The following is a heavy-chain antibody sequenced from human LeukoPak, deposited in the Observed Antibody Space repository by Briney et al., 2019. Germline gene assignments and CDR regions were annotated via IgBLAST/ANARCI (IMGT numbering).Heavy chain of an antibody. J-gene: IGHJ4*02. Sequence: GGSLRLSCAASGFTFSSYWMHWVRQAPGKGLVWVSRINSDGSSTSYADSVKGRFTISRDNAKNTLFLQMNSLRAEDTAVYYCARGVYYYDSSGYYLYYFDYWGQGTLVTVSS. CDR2: INSDGSST. V-gene: IGHV3-74*01. D-gene: IGHD3-22*01. CDR1: GFTFSSYW. CDR3: ARGVYYYDSSGYYLYYFDY.